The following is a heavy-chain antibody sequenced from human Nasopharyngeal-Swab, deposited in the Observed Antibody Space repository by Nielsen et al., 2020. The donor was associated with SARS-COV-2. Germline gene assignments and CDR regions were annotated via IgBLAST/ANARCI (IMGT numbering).Heavy chain of an antibody. V-gene: IGHV1-2*06. CDR1: GYTFTDYY. J-gene: IGHJ4*02. Sequence: ASVKVSCKASGYTFTDYYMHWVRQAPGQGLEWMGRINPNSGDTNYAQKFQGRVTVTRDTSINTAYMELSSLRSDDTAVYYCAGDDGDVPGITGSGPPGGYWGQGTLVTVSS. D-gene: IGHD6-13*01. CDR3: AGDDGDVPGITGSGPPGGY. CDR2: INPNSGDT.